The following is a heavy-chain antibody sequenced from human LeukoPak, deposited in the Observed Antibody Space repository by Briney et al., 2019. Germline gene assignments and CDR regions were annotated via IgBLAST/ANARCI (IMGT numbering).Heavy chain of an antibody. CDR1: GFTFGNYG. CDR3: VKERQDLRYFDY. V-gene: IGHV3-9*01. J-gene: IGHJ4*02. CDR2: ISKGSGSK. Sequence: GGSLRLSCEASGFTFGNYGMHWVRQAPGKGLEWVSGISKGSGSKGYVDSVRGRFTISRDNTKNSLYLQMDSLRPEDTALYYCVKERQDLRYFDYWGQGTLVTVSS.